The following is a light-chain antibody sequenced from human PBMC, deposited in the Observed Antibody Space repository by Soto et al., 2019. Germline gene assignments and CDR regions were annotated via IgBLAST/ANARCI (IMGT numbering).Light chain of an antibody. CDR3: QQYGSSRSYT. V-gene: IGKV3-20*01. CDR2: GAS. Sequence: EIVLTQSPGTLSLSPGERATLSCRASQSISSVYLAWYQLKPGQAPRLLIYGASTSASGIPDRFSGSGSVTDFTLTISRLEPKDFVVYCCQQYGSSRSYTFGQGTNVELK. CDR1: QSISSVY. J-gene: IGKJ2*01.